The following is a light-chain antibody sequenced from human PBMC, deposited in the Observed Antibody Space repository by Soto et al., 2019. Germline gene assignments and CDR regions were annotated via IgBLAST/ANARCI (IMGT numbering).Light chain of an antibody. CDR2: AAS. Sequence: DIQMTQSPSSLSASVGDRVTLTCRASQSISSYLNWYQQKPGKAPKLLIYAASSLQSGVPSRFSGSGSGTDFTLNISSLQPEDFSTYYCQQSYGIPLTLGGATKVESK. V-gene: IGKV1-39*01. CDR3: QQSYGIPLT. J-gene: IGKJ4*01. CDR1: QSISSY.